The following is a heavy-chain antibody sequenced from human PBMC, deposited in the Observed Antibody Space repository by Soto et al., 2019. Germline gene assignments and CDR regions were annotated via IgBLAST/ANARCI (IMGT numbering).Heavy chain of an antibody. V-gene: IGHV3-23*01. CDR1: GFTFSSYA. Sequence: EVQLLESGGGLVQPGGSLRLSCAASGFTFSSYAMTWVRQAPGKGLEWVSVIVGSGGSTFYADSVKGRFTISRDNSKNTLYLQMNSLRGEDTAVYYCAKDSQAGYYYYAMDVWGQGTTVTVSS. CDR3: AKDSQAGYYYYAMDV. CDR2: IVGSGGST. J-gene: IGHJ6*02.